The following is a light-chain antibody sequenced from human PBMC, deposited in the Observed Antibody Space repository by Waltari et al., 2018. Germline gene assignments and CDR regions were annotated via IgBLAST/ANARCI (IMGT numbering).Light chain of an antibody. Sequence: QSALTQPPSASGSPGQSVTISCTGTSSDVGGFNYVSWYQQNPGKVPKLMIYEVTNPPSGVPDRFSGSKSGNTASLTVSGLQTEDEADYYCSSYAGGSWVFGGGTKLTVL. CDR1: SSDVGGFNY. J-gene: IGLJ3*02. CDR3: SSYAGGSWV. V-gene: IGLV2-8*01. CDR2: EVT.